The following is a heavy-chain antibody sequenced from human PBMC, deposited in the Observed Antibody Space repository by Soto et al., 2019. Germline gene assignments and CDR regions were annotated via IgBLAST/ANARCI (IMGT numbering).Heavy chain of an antibody. CDR2: IYNSGST. CDR3: ARGGYSSGWYHGAFDV. Sequence: EVQLEESGGDLVQPGGSLRLSCAASGFSVNANYMTWARQAPGKGLEWVSIIYNSGSTFYADSVKGRFTISRLTSKNTLFLQMNNLRPEDTAVYYCARGGYSSGWYHGAFDVWGQGTMVTVSS. V-gene: IGHV3-53*04. J-gene: IGHJ3*01. CDR1: GFSVNANY. D-gene: IGHD6-19*01.